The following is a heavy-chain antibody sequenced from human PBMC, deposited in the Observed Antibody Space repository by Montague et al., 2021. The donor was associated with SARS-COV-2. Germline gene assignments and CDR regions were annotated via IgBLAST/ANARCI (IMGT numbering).Heavy chain of an antibody. CDR2: INHGGST. Sequence: QSGAEVKKPGESLKISCKGSGYSFTSYWIGWVRQPPGKGLEWIGEINHGGSTKYSPSLKSRLTISADTSKNQFSLKLTSVAAADTAVYYCARLRDGVVPSPILGVGPYYSYYYMDVWGRGTTVTVSS. CDR1: GYSFTSYW. CDR3: ARLRDGVVPSPILGVGPYYSYYYMDV. J-gene: IGHJ6*03. V-gene: IGHV4-34*01. D-gene: IGHD3-10*01.